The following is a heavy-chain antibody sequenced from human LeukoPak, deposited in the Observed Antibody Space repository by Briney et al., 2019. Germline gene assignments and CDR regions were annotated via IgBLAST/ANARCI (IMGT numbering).Heavy chain of an antibody. Sequence: GGSLRLSCAASGFTFSSYSMNWDRQAPGKGLEWVSSISSSSSYIYYADSVKGRFTISRDNAKNSLYLQMNSLRAEDTAVYYCAREERWHHDAFDIWGQGTMVTVSS. CDR2: ISSSSSYI. D-gene: IGHD4-23*01. CDR3: AREERWHHDAFDI. J-gene: IGHJ3*02. V-gene: IGHV3-21*01. CDR1: GFTFSSYS.